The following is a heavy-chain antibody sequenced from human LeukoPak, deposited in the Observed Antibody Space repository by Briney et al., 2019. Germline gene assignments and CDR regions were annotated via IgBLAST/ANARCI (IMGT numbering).Heavy chain of an antibody. CDR1: GGSISNYY. Sequence: SETLSLTCTVSGGSISNYYWSWIRQPPGKGLEWIGSIYHSGSTYYNPSLRSRVTISVDTSKNQFSLKLKSVTAADTAVYYCARVWTGYPGHYWGQGTLVTVSS. CDR2: IYHSGST. V-gene: IGHV4-38-2*02. J-gene: IGHJ4*02. CDR3: ARVWTGYPGHY. D-gene: IGHD3/OR15-3a*01.